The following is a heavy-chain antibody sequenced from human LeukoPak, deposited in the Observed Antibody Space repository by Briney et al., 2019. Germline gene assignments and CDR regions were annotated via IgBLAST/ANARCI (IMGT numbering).Heavy chain of an antibody. CDR2: ISAYNGNT. CDR3: ARDGGYSSGSSDY. CDR1: GYTFTNDG. Sequence: ASVKVSCKASGYTFTNDGISWVRQAPGQGLEWMGWISAYNGNTNYAQKFQGRVTMTTDTSTTTAYMEVKSLRSDDTAVFYCARDGGYSSGSSDYRGQGTLVTVSS. J-gene: IGHJ4*02. V-gene: IGHV1-18*01. D-gene: IGHD6-19*01.